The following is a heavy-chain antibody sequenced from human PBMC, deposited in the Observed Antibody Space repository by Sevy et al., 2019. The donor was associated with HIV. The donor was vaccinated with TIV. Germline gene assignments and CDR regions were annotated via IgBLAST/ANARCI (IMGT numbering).Heavy chain of an antibody. D-gene: IGHD5-12*01. V-gene: IGHV4-39*01. CDR1: GDSISGTDYS. CDR3: ARLDPSGPRDY. Sequence: SETLSLTCTVSGDSISGTDYSWVWIRQPPGKGREWIGNIHYKGTTYYNPSLKSRVTVSVDTSKNQFSLRLSSVSAADTAVYYCARLDPSGPRDYWGQGTLVTVSS. CDR2: IHYKGTT. J-gene: IGHJ4*02.